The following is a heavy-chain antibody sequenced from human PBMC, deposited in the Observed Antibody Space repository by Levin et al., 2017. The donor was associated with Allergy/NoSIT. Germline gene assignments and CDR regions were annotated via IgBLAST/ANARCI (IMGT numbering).Heavy chain of an antibody. CDR1: GFTFSSYW. Sequence: GESLKISCAASGFTFSSYWMSWVRQAPGKGLEWVANIKQDGSEKYYVDSVKGRFTISRDNAKNSLYLQMNSLRAEDTAVYYCARDQWGWQGYYDSSGYYWYFDLWGRGTLVTVSS. CDR3: ARDQWGWQGYYDSSGYYWYFDL. J-gene: IGHJ2*01. CDR2: IKQDGSEK. D-gene: IGHD3-22*01. V-gene: IGHV3-7*01.